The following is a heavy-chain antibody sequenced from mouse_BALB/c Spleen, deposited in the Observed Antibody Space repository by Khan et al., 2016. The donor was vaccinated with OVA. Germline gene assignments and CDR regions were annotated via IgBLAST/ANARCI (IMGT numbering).Heavy chain of an antibody. D-gene: IGHD2-14*01. Sequence: QVQLKQSGPGLVAPSQSLSITCTVSGFSLSRYNIHWVRQPPGKGLEWLGMIWGGGTTDYNSTLKSRLSISKDNSKSQVFLEMNSLQTEDTAMYYCARAYYRYDGYYAMDYWGHGTSVTVSS. CDR3: ARAYYRYDGYYAMDY. J-gene: IGHJ4*01. CDR2: IWGGGTT. CDR1: GFSLSRYN. V-gene: IGHV2-6-4*01.